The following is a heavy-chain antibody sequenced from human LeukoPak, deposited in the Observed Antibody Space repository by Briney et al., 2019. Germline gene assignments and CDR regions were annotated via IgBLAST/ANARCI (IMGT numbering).Heavy chain of an antibody. D-gene: IGHD3-22*01. CDR2: IYTSGST. J-gene: IGHJ4*02. V-gene: IGHV4-61*02. Sequence: SETLSLTCTVSGGSISSGSYYWSWIRQPAGKGLEWIGRIYTSGSTNYNPSLKSRVTISVDTSKNQFSLKLSSVTAADTAVYYCARQALEDYYDSSGRLRGYFDYWGQGTLVTVSS. CDR3: ARQALEDYYDSSGRLRGYFDY. CDR1: GGSISSGSYY.